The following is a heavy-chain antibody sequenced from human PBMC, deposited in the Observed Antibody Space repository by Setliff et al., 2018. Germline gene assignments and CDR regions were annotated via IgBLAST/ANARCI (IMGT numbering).Heavy chain of an antibody. V-gene: IGHV4-59*02. CDR2: TYYIGAT. Sequence: SETLSLTCTVSGASVSTHYWSWVRQPPGKGLEWIGHTYYIGATKYNPSLKGRVTISVDTSKDQFSLKVISMTAADTAVYYCARAPGRNIRGDYWGQGTLVTVSS. D-gene: IGHD3-10*01. CDR3: ARAPGRNIRGDY. CDR1: GASVSTHY. J-gene: IGHJ4*02.